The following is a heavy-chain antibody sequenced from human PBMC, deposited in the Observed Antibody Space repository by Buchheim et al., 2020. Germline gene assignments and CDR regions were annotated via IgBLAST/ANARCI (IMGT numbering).Heavy chain of an antibody. CDR1: GFTFSSYA. J-gene: IGHJ6*02. CDR3: AKDQLWFGGEHYYYYGMDV. D-gene: IGHD3-10*01. V-gene: IGHV3-23*01. CDR2: ISGSGGST. Sequence: EVQLLESGGGLVQPGGSLRLSCAASGFTFSSYAMSWVRQAPGKGLEWVSAISGSGGSTYYADSVKGRFTISRDNSNNTLYLQMNSLRAEDTAVYYCAKDQLWFGGEHYYYYGMDVWGQGTT.